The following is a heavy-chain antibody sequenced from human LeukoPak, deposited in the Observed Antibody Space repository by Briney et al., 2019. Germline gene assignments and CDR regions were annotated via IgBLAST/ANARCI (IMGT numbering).Heavy chain of an antibody. CDR1: GGSISSGGYY. Sequence: SETLSLTCTVSGGSISSGGYYWSWIRQPPGKGLEWIGEINHSGSTNYNPSLKSRVTISVDTSKNQFSLKLSSVTAADTAVYYCARGPEYYYDSSGRAYYFDYWGQGTLVTVSS. CDR3: ARGPEYYYDSSGRAYYFDY. V-gene: IGHV4-39*07. CDR2: INHSGST. J-gene: IGHJ4*02. D-gene: IGHD3-22*01.